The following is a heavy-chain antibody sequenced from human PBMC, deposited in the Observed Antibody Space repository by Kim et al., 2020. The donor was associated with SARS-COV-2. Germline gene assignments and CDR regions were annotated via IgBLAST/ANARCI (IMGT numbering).Heavy chain of an antibody. CDR3: ARDQYYHGSGTYAAADY. Sequence: GGSLRLSCAASGFTFSTYTMHWVRQAPGKGLEWVAVVVADGSNEYYADSVKGRFTISRDNSKNTLSLQMNSLRTEDTSVYYCARDQYYHGSGTYAAADYWGQGTLVPVSS. D-gene: IGHD3-10*01. V-gene: IGHV3-30*04. J-gene: IGHJ4*02. CDR1: GFTFSTYT. CDR2: VVADGSNE.